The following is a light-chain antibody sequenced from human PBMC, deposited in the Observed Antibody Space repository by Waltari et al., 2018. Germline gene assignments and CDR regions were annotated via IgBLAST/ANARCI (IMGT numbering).Light chain of an antibody. CDR1: IPNHATRE. Sequence: QSILTQPPSVSAAPGQKVTISCSGTIPNHATREVSWYLQVPGTPPKLLIHENNKRPSGIPDRFSASKSGTIATLDISGLQTGDEADYYCGAWDTSLNAGVIGGGTKLTVL. CDR3: GAWDTSLNAGV. J-gene: IGLJ3*02. CDR2: ENN. V-gene: IGLV1-51*02.